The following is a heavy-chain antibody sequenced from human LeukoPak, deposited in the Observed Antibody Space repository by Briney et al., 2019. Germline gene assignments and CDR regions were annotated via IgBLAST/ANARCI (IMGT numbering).Heavy chain of an antibody. CDR3: AKAPIAAAEYY. V-gene: IGHV3-30*02. Sequence: GGSLRLSCAASGFTFSDYYMSWIRRAPGKGLEWVAFIRYDGGNKYYADSVKGRFTISRDNSKDTLYLQMNSLRAEDTAVYYCAKAPIAAAEYYWGQGTLVTVSS. J-gene: IGHJ4*02. CDR2: IRYDGGNK. CDR1: GFTFSDYY. D-gene: IGHD6-13*01.